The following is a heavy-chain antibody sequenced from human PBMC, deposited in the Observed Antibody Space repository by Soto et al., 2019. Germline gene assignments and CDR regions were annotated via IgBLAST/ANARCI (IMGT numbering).Heavy chain of an antibody. CDR2: IYYSGST. J-gene: IGHJ4*02. CDR1: GGSISSNSYY. Sequence: SETLSLTCTVSGGSISSNSYYWGWIRQPPGKGLEWIGNIYYSGSTYYNPSLKSRLTISVDTSKNQFSLNLNSVTAADTAVYYCTIRSSIAAAARYWGQGTLVTVS. V-gene: IGHV4-39*01. D-gene: IGHD6-13*01. CDR3: TIRSSIAAAARY.